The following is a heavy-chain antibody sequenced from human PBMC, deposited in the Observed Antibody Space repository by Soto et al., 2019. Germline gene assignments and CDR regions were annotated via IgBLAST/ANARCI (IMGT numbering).Heavy chain of an antibody. D-gene: IGHD3-3*01. CDR1: GGSFSGYY. J-gene: IGHJ5*02. CDR2: INHSGST. V-gene: IGHV4-34*01. CDR3: ARKQHDFWSGYFRRGWFDP. Sequence: QVQLQQWGAGLLKPSETLSLTCAVYGGSFSGYYWSWIRQPPGKGLEWIGEINHSGSTNYNPSLKSRVTIAVDTSKNQFSLKLSSVTAADTAVYYCARKQHDFWSGYFRRGWFDPWGQGTLVTVSS.